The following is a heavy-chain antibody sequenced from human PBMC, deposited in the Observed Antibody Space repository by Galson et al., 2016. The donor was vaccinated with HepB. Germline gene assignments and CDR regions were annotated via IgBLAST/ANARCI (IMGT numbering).Heavy chain of an antibody. V-gene: IGHV3-30-3*01. CDR3: ARGDYSSGEPGY. CDR2: LSEDGNAK. J-gene: IGHJ4*02. D-gene: IGHD6-19*01. CDR1: GFTFSGYS. Sequence: SLRLSCATSGFTFSGYSMQWVRHVPGRGLEWLSLLSEDGNAKYYADSVQGRFTISRDNSKDTLYLYMSGLRPEDTAVYYCARGDYSSGEPGYWGQGTLVTVSS.